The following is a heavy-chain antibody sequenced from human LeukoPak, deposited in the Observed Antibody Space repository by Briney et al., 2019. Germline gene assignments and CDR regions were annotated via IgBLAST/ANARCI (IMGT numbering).Heavy chain of an antibody. Sequence: ASVKVSCKASGYTFTGYYMHWVRQAPGQGLEWMGWINPNSGGTNYAQKFQGRVTMTRDTSISTAYMELSRLRSDDTAVYYCARGDTAMVLVFDYWGQGTLVTASS. CDR1: GYTFTGYY. CDR2: INPNSGGT. V-gene: IGHV1-2*02. D-gene: IGHD5-18*01. CDR3: ARGDTAMVLVFDY. J-gene: IGHJ4*02.